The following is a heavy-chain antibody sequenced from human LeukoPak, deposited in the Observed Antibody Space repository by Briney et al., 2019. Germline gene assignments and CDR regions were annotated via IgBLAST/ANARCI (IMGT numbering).Heavy chain of an antibody. CDR1: GFISSTSA. CDR3: TRDPAYYLRYGYFDY. CDR2: MNDVGSHI. V-gene: IGHV3-21*01. D-gene: IGHD1-26*01. J-gene: IGHJ4*02. Sequence: GGSLRLSCSASGFISSTSAMNWVRQAPGKGLEWVSSMNDVGSHIYYRGSVKGRFTISRDNAKNSVYLQMNNLRAADTALYYCTRDPAYYLRYGYFDYWGQGILVTVSS.